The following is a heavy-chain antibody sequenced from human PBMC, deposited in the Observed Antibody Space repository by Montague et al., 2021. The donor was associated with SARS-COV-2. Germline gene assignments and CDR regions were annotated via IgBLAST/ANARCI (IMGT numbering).Heavy chain of an antibody. CDR2: IYYSGST. Sequence: SETLSLTCTVSGGSISSYYWSWIRQPPGKGLEWIGYIYYSGSTNYNPSLKSRVTISVDTSKNQFSLKLSSVTAADTAVYYCARRALGYCSGGSCEEGFDPWGLGTLVTVSS. D-gene: IGHD2-15*01. V-gene: IGHV4-59*08. J-gene: IGHJ5*02. CDR1: GGSISSYY. CDR3: ARRALGYCSGGSCEEGFDP.